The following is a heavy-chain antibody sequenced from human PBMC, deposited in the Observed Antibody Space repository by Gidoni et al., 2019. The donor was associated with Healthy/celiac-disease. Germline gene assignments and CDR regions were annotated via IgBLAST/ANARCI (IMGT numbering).Heavy chain of an antibody. J-gene: IGHJ5*02. CDR1: GFTFSSYA. D-gene: IGHD1-26*01. Sequence: EVQLLESGGGLVQPGGSLRLSCEASGFTFSSYAMGWVRKVPGKGLEWVSAISGSGGSTYYADSVKGRFTISRDNSKNTLYLQMNSLRAEDTAVYYCAKERWELTFKSWGQGTLVTVSS. V-gene: IGHV3-23*01. CDR3: AKERWELTFKS. CDR2: ISGSGGST.